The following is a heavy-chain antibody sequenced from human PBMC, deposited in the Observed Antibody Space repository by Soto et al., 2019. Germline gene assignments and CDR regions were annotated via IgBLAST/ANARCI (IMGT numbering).Heavy chain of an antibody. CDR3: ARDGGGVAAAGTGNYYGMDV. J-gene: IGHJ6*02. CDR2: IIPILGIA. Sequence: QVQLVQSGAEVKKPGSSVKVSCKASGGTFSSYTISWVRQAPGQGLEGMGRIIPILGIANYAQKFQGRVTITADKSTSTAYMELSSLRSEDTAVYYCARDGGGVAAAGTGNYYGMDVWGQGTTVTVSS. V-gene: IGHV1-69*08. CDR1: GGTFSSYT. D-gene: IGHD6-13*01.